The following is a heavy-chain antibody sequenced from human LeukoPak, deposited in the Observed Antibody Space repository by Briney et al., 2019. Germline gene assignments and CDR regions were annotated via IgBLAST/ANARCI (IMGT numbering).Heavy chain of an antibody. D-gene: IGHD6-19*01. Sequence: SETLSLTCTVSGGSISSSSYYWGWIRQPPGKGLEWIGSIYYSGSTYYNPSLKSRVTISVDTSKNQFSLKLSSVTAADTAVYYCARQDRWLVSGVFDYWGQGTLVTVSS. V-gene: IGHV4-39*01. CDR1: GGSISSSSYY. J-gene: IGHJ4*02. CDR2: IYYSGST. CDR3: ARQDRWLVSGVFDY.